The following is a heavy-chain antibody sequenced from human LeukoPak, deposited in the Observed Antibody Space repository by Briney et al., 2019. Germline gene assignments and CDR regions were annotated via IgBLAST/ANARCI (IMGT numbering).Heavy chain of an antibody. J-gene: IGHJ3*02. Sequence: PSETLSLTCSVSGGSISSYYWSWIRQPPGKGLEWIGYIYYGGSTNYNPSLKSRVTISVDTSKNQFSLKLRSVTAADTAVYYCARDGSYGAFDIWGQGTMVTVSS. D-gene: IGHD1-26*01. CDR3: ARDGSYGAFDI. V-gene: IGHV4-59*01. CDR2: IYYGGST. CDR1: GGSISSYY.